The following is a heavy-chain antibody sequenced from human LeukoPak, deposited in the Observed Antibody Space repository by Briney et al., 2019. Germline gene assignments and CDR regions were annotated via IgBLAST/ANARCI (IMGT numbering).Heavy chain of an antibody. CDR3: ATLPLGNWFDP. V-gene: IGHV4-34*01. CDR1: GGSFSGYY. J-gene: IGHJ5*02. CDR2: INHSGST. Sequence: SETLSLTCAVYGGSFSGYYWSWIRQPPGKGLEWIGEINHSGSTNYNPSLKSRVTISVDTSKNQFSLKLSSVTAADTAVYYRATLPLGNWFDPWGQGTLVTVSS.